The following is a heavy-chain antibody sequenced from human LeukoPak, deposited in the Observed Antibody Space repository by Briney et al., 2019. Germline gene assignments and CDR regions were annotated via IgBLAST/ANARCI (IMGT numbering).Heavy chain of an antibody. J-gene: IGHJ3*02. D-gene: IGHD2-21*02. CDR2: THYSGAT. CDR1: GGSISSYS. V-gene: IGHV4-59*01. Sequence: SETLSLTCTVSGGSISSYSWSWLRQPPGKGLEYIGYTHYSGATNYNPSLKSRVTISLDTSGNQFSPKLSSVTAADPAVYYCASGYCGGACQLGGVDMWGQGTMVTVSS. CDR3: ASGYCGGACQLGGVDM.